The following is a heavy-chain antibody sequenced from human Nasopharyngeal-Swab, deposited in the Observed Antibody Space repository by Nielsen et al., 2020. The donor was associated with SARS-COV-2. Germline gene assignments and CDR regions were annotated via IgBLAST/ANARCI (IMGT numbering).Heavy chain of an antibody. V-gene: IGHV3-53*01. J-gene: IGHJ4*02. CDR1: GFTVSSNY. D-gene: IGHD5-18*01. CDR3: AREGGWDTAFDY. CDR2: LYSGGLT. Sequence: GESLKISCAASGFTVSSNYMSWVRQAPGKGLEWVSVLYSGGLTNYADSVKGRFTISRDNSKNTLYLQMNSLRAEDTAVYYCAREGGWDTAFDYWGQGTLVTVSS.